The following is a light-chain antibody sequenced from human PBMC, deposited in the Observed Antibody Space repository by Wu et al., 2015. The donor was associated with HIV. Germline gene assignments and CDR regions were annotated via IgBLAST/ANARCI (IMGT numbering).Light chain of an antibody. Sequence: DIQMTQSPSTLSASVGDRITVTCRASQSISTWLAWYHQKPGKAPKLLIYKASNLESGVPSRFSGSGSGTEFTLTISSLQPDDFATYYCQSYNSYLLTFGGGTKVEMK. CDR1: QSISTW. J-gene: IGKJ4*01. V-gene: IGKV1-5*03. CDR3: QSYNSYLLT. CDR2: KAS.